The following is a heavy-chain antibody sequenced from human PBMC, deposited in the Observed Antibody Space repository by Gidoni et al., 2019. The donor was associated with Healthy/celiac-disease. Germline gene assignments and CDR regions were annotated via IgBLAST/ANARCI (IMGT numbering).Heavy chain of an antibody. Sequence: EVQLVESGGGLVQLGPALRLSCTAYGFPLGDDAMRGLRQAPGKGLEWIGFIRSKAYGGTTEYAASVKGRFTISRDDSKSIAYLQMNSLKTEDTAVYYCTTNGGDYDFWSGYYGNWFDPWGQGTLVTVSS. D-gene: IGHD3-3*01. CDR1: GFPLGDDA. CDR2: IRSKAYGGTT. J-gene: IGHJ5*02. CDR3: TTNGGDYDFWSGYYGNWFDP. V-gene: IGHV3-49*03.